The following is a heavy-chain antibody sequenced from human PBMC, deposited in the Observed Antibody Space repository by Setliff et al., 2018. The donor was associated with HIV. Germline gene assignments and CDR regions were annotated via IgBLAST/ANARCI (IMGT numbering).Heavy chain of an antibody. D-gene: IGHD3-22*01. V-gene: IGHV4-39*01. Sequence: SETLSLTCTVSGDSITNSMHYWSWIRQPPGKGLEFIGNIHYNDGKTYYNAAPRSRVTISADTSKNQFSLKLNSVTAADTAVYYCASRIYYYDSSRVLREEGFDPWGQGTLVTVSS. CDR2: IHYNDGKT. CDR1: GDSITNSMHY. CDR3: ASRIYYYDSSRVLREEGFDP. J-gene: IGHJ5*02.